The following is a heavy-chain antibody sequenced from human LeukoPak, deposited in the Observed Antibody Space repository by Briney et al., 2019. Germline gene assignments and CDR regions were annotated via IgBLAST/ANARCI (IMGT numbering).Heavy chain of an antibody. CDR1: GFSFSIYE. V-gene: IGHV3-48*03. J-gene: IGHJ4*02. CDR3: ASAYTYVRLGDH. Sequence: PGGSLRISCAASGFSFSIYEMNWVRQAPGKGLEWVSNIGSSGTTIYYADSVKGRFTISRDNAKNSLFLQMNSLRAEDTAVYYCASAYTYVRLGDHWGQGTLVTVSS. CDR2: IGSSGTTI. D-gene: IGHD3-16*01.